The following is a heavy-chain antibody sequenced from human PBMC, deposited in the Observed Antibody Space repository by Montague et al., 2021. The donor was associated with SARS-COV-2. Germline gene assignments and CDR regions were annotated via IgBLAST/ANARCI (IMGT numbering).Heavy chain of an antibody. V-gene: IGHV3-74*01. CDR3: ARKAYNSGDFDF. Sequence: SLRLSCAASGFTFNNYWMHWVRQVPRKGLLWVSRINRDGSSTTYADSVKGRFTISRDNAKNTLYPQVNSLRDDDTAVYYCARKAYNSGDFDFWGQGTLVTVSS. CDR1: GFTFNNYW. D-gene: IGHD6-19*01. J-gene: IGHJ4*02. CDR2: INRDGSST.